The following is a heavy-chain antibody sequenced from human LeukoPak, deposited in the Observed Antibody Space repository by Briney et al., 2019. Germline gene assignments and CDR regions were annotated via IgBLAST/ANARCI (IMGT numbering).Heavy chain of an antibody. V-gene: IGHV3-15*01. CDR1: GFTFSNAW. CDR2: IKSKTDGGTT. D-gene: IGHD3-3*01. J-gene: IGHJ4*02. CDR3: TAKPYIFEYDFWSLDY. Sequence: GGSLRLSCAASGFTFSNAWMSWVRQAPGQGLEWVGRIKSKTDGGTTAYTVPVRGRFTISRDASTTTLHLHSTRSKTQAPPEYNLTAKPYIFEYDFWSLDYWGQGTLVTVFS.